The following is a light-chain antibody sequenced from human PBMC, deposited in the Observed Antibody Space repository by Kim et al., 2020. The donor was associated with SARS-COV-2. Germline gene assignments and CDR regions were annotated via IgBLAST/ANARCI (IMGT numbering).Light chain of an antibody. CDR2: DKN. CDR3: SSRDSSDNHVI. V-gene: IGLV3-19*01. Sequence: ALGQTVRITCQGDSLRNYYATWYQQKPGQAPVLVIYDKNNRPSGIPDRFSGSSSGNTASLTIAGAQAEDEAYYYCSSRDSSDNHVIFGGGTQLTVL. J-gene: IGLJ2*01. CDR1: SLRNYY.